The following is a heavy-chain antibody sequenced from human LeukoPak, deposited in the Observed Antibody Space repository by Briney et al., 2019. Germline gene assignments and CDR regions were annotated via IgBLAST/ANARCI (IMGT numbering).Heavy chain of an antibody. Sequence: GGSLRLSCAASGFTFSSYSMNWVRQAPGEGLEWVSSISSSSSYIYYADSVKGRFTISRDNAKNSLYLQMNSLRAEDTAVYYCARRGSYDSTFDYWGQGTLVTVSS. CDR1: GFTFSSYS. J-gene: IGHJ4*02. CDR3: ARRGSYDSTFDY. CDR2: ISSSSSYI. D-gene: IGHD1-26*01. V-gene: IGHV3-21*01.